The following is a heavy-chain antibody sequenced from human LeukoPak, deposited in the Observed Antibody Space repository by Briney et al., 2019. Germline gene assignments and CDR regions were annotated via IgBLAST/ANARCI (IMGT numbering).Heavy chain of an antibody. Sequence: GGSLRLSCAASEFTSSSYGMHWVRQAPGKGLEWVAFIPYDGSNKYYADSVKGRFTISRDNSKNTLYLQMNSLRAEDTAVYYCAKEAQGCSITSCYFDSWGQGTLVTVSS. D-gene: IGHD2-2*01. J-gene: IGHJ4*02. CDR2: IPYDGSNK. CDR1: EFTSSSYG. CDR3: AKEAQGCSITSCYFDS. V-gene: IGHV3-30*02.